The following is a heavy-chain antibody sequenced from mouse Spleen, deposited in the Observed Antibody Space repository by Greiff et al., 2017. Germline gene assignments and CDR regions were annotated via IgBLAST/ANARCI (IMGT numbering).Heavy chain of an antibody. J-gene: IGHJ3*01. CDR1: GFTFSSYA. CDR2: ISSGGDYI. CDR3: TREGNYDGCPWFAY. D-gene: IGHD2-3*01. Sequence: EVKLEQSGEGLVKPGGSLKLSCAASGFTFSSYAMSWVRQTPEKRLEWVAYISSGGDYIYYAVTVKGRFTISRDNARNTLYLQMSSLKSEDTAMYYCTREGNYDGCPWFAYWGQGTLVTVSA. V-gene: IGHV5-9-1*02.